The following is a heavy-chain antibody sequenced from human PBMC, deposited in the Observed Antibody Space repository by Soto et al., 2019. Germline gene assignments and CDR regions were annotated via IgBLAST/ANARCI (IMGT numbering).Heavy chain of an antibody. Sequence: QVQLQESGPGLVKPSETLSLTCTVSGGSISSYYWSWIRQPPGKGLEWIGYIYYSGSTNYNPSLKSRVTISVDTSKNQFSLKLSSVTAADTAVYYCARGLLAYYYDSSGYYAGIGAFDIWGQGTMVTVSS. J-gene: IGHJ3*02. V-gene: IGHV4-59*01. CDR1: GGSISSYY. CDR3: ARGLLAYYYDSSGYYAGIGAFDI. CDR2: IYYSGST. D-gene: IGHD3-22*01.